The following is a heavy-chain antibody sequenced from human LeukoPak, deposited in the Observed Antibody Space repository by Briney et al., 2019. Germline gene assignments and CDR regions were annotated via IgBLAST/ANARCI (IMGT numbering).Heavy chain of an antibody. V-gene: IGHV4-38-2*01. CDR1: GYSINSDYY. J-gene: IGHJ4*02. Sequence: SETLSLTCAVSGYSINSDYYWGWIRQPPGKGLEWINDIHHSGSTHYNPSPKSRVTISVDTSKNQFSLKLSSVTAADTAVYYCARGSSGSGNRSWGQGTLVTVSS. CDR3: ARGSSGSGNRS. D-gene: IGHD3-10*01. CDR2: IHHSGST.